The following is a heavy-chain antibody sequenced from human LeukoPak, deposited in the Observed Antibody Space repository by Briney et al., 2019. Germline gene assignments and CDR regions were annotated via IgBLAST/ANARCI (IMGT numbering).Heavy chain of an antibody. CDR3: ARGSPALSHDYGDFLGFPFDY. V-gene: IGHV7-4-1*02. CDR1: GYTFTSYA. CDR2: INTNTGNP. J-gene: IGHJ4*02. D-gene: IGHD4-17*01. Sequence: GASVKVSCKASGYTFTSYAMNWVRQAPGQGLEWMGWINTNTGNPSYAQGFTGRFVFSLDTSVSTAYLQISSLKAEDTAVYYCARGSPALSHDYGDFLGFPFDYWGQGTLVTVSS.